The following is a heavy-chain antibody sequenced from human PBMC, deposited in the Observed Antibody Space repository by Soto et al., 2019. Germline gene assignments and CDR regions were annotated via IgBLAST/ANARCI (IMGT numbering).Heavy chain of an antibody. CDR1: GFSLTTGRMG. Sequence: SGPTLVNPTETLTLTCNVSGFSLTTGRMGVSWIRQPPGKALEWLAHIFSDAERSYSRSLQGRLTVSKVGSGSHVVLTMTNMDPVDTGTYFCVRMNAESYPSYYAMDVWGQGTTVTVSS. CDR3: VRMNAESYPSYYAMDV. CDR2: IFSDAER. V-gene: IGHV2-26*01. J-gene: IGHJ6*02. D-gene: IGHD3-10*01.